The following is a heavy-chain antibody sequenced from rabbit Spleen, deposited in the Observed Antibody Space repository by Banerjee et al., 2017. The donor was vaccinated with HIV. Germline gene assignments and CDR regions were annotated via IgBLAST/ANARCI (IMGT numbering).Heavy chain of an antibody. J-gene: IGHJ4*01. CDR1: GVDFSSYYY. Sequence: QQHLEESGGSLVKPGGTLTLTCKASGVDFSSYYYMCWVRQAPGKGLELIACIYTSSGSTWYASWVHGRFTISRSTSLNTVDLQMTSLTGADTATYFCARALATMTMMITPFNLWGQGTLVTVS. CDR2: IYTSSGST. D-gene: IGHD2-1*01. CDR3: ARALATMTMMITPFNL. V-gene: IGHV1S43*01.